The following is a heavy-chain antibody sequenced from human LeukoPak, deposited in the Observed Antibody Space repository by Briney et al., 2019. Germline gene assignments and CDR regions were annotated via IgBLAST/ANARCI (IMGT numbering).Heavy chain of an antibody. CDR1: GFTFSSYA. V-gene: IGHV3-23*01. Sequence: PGGSLRLSCAASGFTFSSYAMSWVRQAPGKGLEWVSAISGGSGITYYADSVKGRFTISRDNSKNTLYLQMNSLKAEDTAVYYCAKLRVWGSGWPRDAFDIWGQGTVVTVSS. J-gene: IGHJ3*02. CDR3: AKLRVWGSGWPRDAFDI. CDR2: ISGGSGIT. D-gene: IGHD6-19*01.